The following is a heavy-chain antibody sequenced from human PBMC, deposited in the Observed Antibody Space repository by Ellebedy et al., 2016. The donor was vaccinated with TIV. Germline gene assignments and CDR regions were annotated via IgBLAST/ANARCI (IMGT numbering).Heavy chain of an antibody. J-gene: IGHJ4*02. D-gene: IGHD6-25*01. CDR1: GCSISSYY. CDR3: ARSPYSSAPFDY. Sequence: MPSETLSLTCTVSGCSISSYYWSWIRQPTGKGLEWIGYVYYSGITNYNPSLKSRVTISVDTSQNQFSLKLSSVTAADTAVYYRARSPYSSAPFDYWGQGTLVTVSS. V-gene: IGHV4-59*01. CDR2: VYYSGIT.